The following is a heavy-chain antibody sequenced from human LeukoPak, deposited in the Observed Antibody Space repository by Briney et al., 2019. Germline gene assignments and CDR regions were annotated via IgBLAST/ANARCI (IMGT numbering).Heavy chain of an antibody. CDR3: ARLDTAMPDAFDI. V-gene: IGHV4-59*08. CDR2: IYYSGST. J-gene: IGHJ3*02. CDR1: GGSISSYY. Sequence: SETLSLTCTVSGGSISSYYWSWIRQPPGKGLEWIGYIYYSGSTNYNPSLKSRVTISVDTSKNQFSLKLSSVTAADTAVYYCARLDTAMPDAFDIWGQGTMVTVPS. D-gene: IGHD5-18*01.